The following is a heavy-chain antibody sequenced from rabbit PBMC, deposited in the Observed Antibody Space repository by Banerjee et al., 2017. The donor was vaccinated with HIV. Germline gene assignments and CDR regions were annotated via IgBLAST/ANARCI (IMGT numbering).Heavy chain of an antibody. Sequence: GSLTVTCTASGFTLNTYYMNWVRQAPGKGLEWIGYIDPVFGIAYYANWVNGRFSISRENAQNTVFLQMTSLTAADTATYFCARDGAGGSYFALWGPGTLVTVS. D-gene: IGHD8-1*01. CDR2: IDPVFGIA. CDR3: ARDGAGGSYFAL. V-gene: IGHV1S7*01. CDR1: GFTLNTYY. J-gene: IGHJ4*01.